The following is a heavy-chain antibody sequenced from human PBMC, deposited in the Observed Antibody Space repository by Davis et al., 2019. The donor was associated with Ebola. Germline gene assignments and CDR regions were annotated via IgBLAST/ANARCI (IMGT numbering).Heavy chain of an antibody. CDR2: ISGSGGST. Sequence: GGSLRLSCAASGFTFSSCAMSWVRQAPGKGLEWVSAISGSGGSTYYADSVKGRFTISRDNSKNTLYLQMNSLKTEDTAVYYCTNRIAAAGTGSYYYGMDVWGQGTTVTVSS. D-gene: IGHD6-13*01. CDR3: TNRIAAAGTGSYYYGMDV. V-gene: IGHV3-23*01. CDR1: GFTFSSCA. J-gene: IGHJ6*02.